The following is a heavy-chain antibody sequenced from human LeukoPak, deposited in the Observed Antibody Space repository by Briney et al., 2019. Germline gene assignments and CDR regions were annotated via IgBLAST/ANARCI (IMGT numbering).Heavy chain of an antibody. J-gene: IGHJ6*03. CDR2: IKQDGSEK. CDR3: ARDVVFGVVTLHYYYYYMDV. Sequence: GGSLRLSCAASGFTFSSYWMSWVRQAPGKGLEWVANIKQDGSEKYYVDSVKGRFTISRDNAKNSLYLQMNSLRAEDTAVYYCARDVVFGVVTLHYYYYYMDVWGKGTTVTVFS. D-gene: IGHD3-3*01. CDR1: GFTFSSYW. V-gene: IGHV3-7*01.